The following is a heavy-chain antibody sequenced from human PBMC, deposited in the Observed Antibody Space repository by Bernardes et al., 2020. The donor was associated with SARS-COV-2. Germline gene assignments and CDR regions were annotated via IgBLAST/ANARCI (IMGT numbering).Heavy chain of an antibody. CDR2: IIGSSSTI. J-gene: IGHJ4*02. CDR3: ARFAGGGGE. Sequence: VESLFLSCAASVFPFSTYGMNWVRQAPGKGLELISYIIGSSSTIYYADSVKGRFTISRDNAKNSLYLQMNSLRVEDTAVYYCARFAGGGGEWGQGSLVTVSS. CDR1: VFPFSTYG. V-gene: IGHV3-48*01. D-gene: IGHD3-10*01.